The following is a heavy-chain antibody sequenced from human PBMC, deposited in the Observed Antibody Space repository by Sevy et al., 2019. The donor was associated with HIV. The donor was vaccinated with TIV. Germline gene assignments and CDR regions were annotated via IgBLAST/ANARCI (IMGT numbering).Heavy chain of an antibody. D-gene: IGHD6-13*01. Sequence: GGSLRLSCAASGFTFSGSAMQWVRQASGKGLEWVGRIRSKGNSYATAYAASVKGRFTISRDDSKNTVYLQMNGLKTEDTAVYYCTRGGARDSSSWYDYFDYWGQGTLVTVSS. V-gene: IGHV3-73*01. CDR3: TRGGARDSSSWYDYFDY. CDR1: GFTFSGSA. J-gene: IGHJ4*02. CDR2: IRSKGNSYAT.